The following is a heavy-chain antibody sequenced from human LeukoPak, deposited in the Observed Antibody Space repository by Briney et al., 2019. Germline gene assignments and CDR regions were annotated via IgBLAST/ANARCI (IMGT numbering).Heavy chain of an antibody. CDR2: ISYDGSNK. J-gene: IGHJ4*02. Sequence: PGGSLRLSCAASGFTFSSYGMHWVRQAPGKGLEWVAVISYDGSNKYYADSVKGRFTISRDNSKNTLYLQMNSLRAEDTAVYYCAKEGGRNAGFFDYWGQGTLVTVSS. V-gene: IGHV3-30*18. CDR3: AKEGGRNAGFFDY. D-gene: IGHD3-16*01. CDR1: GFTFSSYG.